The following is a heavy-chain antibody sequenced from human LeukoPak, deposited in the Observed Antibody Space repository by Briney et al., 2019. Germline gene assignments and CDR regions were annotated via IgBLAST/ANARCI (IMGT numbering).Heavy chain of an antibody. CDR1: GFTFTTFW. D-gene: IGHD2-21*01. J-gene: IGHJ4*02. Sequence: PGGSLRLSCATSGFTFTTFWMHWVRQAPGKGLVWVARINHDGSSANYVDSVKGRFTISRDSSKNTLFLQMNRLRPEDAAVYYCAKAPVTTCRGAYCYPFDYWGQGTLVTVSS. CDR2: INHDGSSA. V-gene: IGHV3-74*01. CDR3: AKAPVTTCRGAYCYPFDY.